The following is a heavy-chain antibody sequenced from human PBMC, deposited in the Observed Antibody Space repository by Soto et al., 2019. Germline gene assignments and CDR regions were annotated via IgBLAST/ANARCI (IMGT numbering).Heavy chain of an antibody. J-gene: IGHJ4*02. CDR1: VGSISSSSYY. CDR3: ARSTSLVGDTVFEY. Sequence: SETLSLTCTFSVGSISSSSYYWGWIRQPPGKGLEWIGSIYYSGSTYYNPSLKSRVTISVDTSKNQFSLKLSSVTAADTAVYYCARSTSLVGDTVFEYWGQGTLVSVSS. CDR2: IYYSGST. D-gene: IGHD1-26*01. V-gene: IGHV4-39*01.